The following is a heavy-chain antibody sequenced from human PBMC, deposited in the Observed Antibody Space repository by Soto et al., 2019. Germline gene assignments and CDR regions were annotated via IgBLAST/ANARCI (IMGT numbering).Heavy chain of an antibody. Sequence: QVQLQQWGAGLLKTSETLSLTCAVYGGSFSGYYWSWIRQSPGKGLEWIGEINHRGNTNQNPSLKSRVTVSVDTSKNQFSLKLTSVIAADTAVYYCARRTVSGWFFDSWGQGTLVIVSS. J-gene: IGHJ4*02. CDR3: ARRTVSGWFFDS. V-gene: IGHV4-34*02. CDR1: GGSFSGYY. D-gene: IGHD6-19*01. CDR2: INHRGNT.